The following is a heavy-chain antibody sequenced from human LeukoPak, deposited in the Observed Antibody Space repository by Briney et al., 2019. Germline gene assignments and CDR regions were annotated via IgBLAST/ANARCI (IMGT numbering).Heavy chain of an antibody. D-gene: IGHD4-23*01. Sequence: PSETLSLTCTVSGGSISSSSYYWGWIRQPPGKGLEWIGSIYYSGSTYYNPSLKSRVTISVDTSKNQFSLKLSSVTAADAAVYYCARRDYVGAFDIWGQGTMVTVSS. CDR3: ARRDYVGAFDI. J-gene: IGHJ3*02. CDR2: IYYSGST. V-gene: IGHV4-39*07. CDR1: GGSISSSSYY.